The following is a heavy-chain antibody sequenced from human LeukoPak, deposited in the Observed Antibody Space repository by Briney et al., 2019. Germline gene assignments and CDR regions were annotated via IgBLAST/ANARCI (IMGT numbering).Heavy chain of an antibody. V-gene: IGHV3-23*01. Sequence: PGGSLRLSCAASGFSFSSCAMSWVRQAPGKGPQWVSGVSDDGNSRYYADSLKGRFTISRDNSKNTLYLQMNSLRAEDTAVYYCARERSNYYYMDVWGKGTTVTVSS. CDR2: VSDDGNSR. CDR1: GFSFSSCA. CDR3: ARERSNYYYMDV. D-gene: IGHD3/OR15-3a*01. J-gene: IGHJ6*03.